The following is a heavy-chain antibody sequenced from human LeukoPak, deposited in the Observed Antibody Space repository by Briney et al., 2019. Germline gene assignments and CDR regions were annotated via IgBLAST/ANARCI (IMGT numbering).Heavy chain of an antibody. D-gene: IGHD6-19*01. V-gene: IGHV3-30*18. CDR3: AKGVSGYSSGWYLGYFQH. CDR2: ISYDGSNK. Sequence: GGSLRLSCAASGFTFSSYGMHWVRQAPGKGLEWVAVISYDGSNKYYADSVKGRFTIPRDNSKNTLYLQMNSLRAEDTAVYYCAKGVSGYSSGWYLGYFQHWGQGTLVTVSS. J-gene: IGHJ1*01. CDR1: GFTFSSYG.